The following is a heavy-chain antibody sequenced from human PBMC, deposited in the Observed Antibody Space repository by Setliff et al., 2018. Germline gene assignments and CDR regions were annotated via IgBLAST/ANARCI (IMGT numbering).Heavy chain of an antibody. CDR1: GDSFSGYF. V-gene: IGHV4-34*01. D-gene: IGHD1-1*01. CDR2: INESGDT. CDR3: ARGGGPQLGD. J-gene: IGHJ4*02. Sequence: SETLSLTFAIYGDSFSGYFWSWVRQSPGKGLEWIGEINESGDTNYNPSLKSRVTISVDTSRNQFSLNLNSVTATDTGVYYCARGGGPQLGDWGRGTLVTVS.